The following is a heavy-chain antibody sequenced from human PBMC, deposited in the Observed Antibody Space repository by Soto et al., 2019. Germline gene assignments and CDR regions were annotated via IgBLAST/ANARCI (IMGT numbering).Heavy chain of an antibody. Sequence: PSETLSLTCTVSCGSISDFYWSWIRQPPGKGLEWIGYIYYSGSTNYNPSLKSRVTISVDTSKNQFSLNLRSMSPADTAVYYCARVGGLAARTFDYWAREPWSPSPQ. CDR1: CGSISDFY. D-gene: IGHD6-6*01. J-gene: IGHJ4*02. CDR3: ARVGGLAARTFDY. V-gene: IGHV4-59*01. CDR2: IYYSGST.